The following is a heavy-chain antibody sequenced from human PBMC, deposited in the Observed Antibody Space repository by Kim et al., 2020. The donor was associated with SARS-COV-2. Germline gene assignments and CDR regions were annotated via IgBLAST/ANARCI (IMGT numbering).Heavy chain of an antibody. CDR1: GGSISSYY. J-gene: IGHJ6*02. CDR2: IYYSGST. D-gene: IGHD3-10*02. V-gene: IGHV4-59*13. Sequence: SETLSLTCTVSGGSISSYYWSWIRQPPGKGLEWIGYIYYSGSTNYNPSLKSRVTISVDTSKNQFSLKLSSVTAADTAVYYCARGGDGENVGAYYYYGMDFWGQGTPVTVSS. CDR3: ARGGDGENVGAYYYYGMDF.